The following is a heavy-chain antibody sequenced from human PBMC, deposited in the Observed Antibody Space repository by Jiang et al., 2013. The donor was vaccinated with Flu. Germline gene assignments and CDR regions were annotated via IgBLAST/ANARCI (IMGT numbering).Heavy chain of an antibody. CDR3: ARGRYGDYTGWYFDL. Sequence: LLKPSETLSLTCTVSGGSISSYYWSWIRQPPGKGLEWIGYIYYSGTTNYNPSLKSRVTISVDTSKNQFSLKLSSVTAADTAVYYCARGRYGDYTGWYFDLWGRGTLVTVSS. CDR2: IYYSGTT. J-gene: IGHJ2*01. V-gene: IGHV4-59*01. D-gene: IGHD4-17*01. CDR1: GGSISSYY.